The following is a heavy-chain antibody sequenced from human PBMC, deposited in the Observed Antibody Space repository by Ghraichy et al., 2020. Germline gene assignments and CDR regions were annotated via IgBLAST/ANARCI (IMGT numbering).Heavy chain of an antibody. V-gene: IGHV6-1*01. D-gene: IGHD6-19*01. CDR1: GDSVSSNSAA. J-gene: IGHJ4*02. Sequence: SQTLSLTCAISGDSVSSNSAAWNWIRQSPSRGLEWLGRTYYRSKWYNDYAVSVKSRITINPDTSKNQFSLQLNSVTPEDTAVYYCARALGRIAVAAPYFDYWGQGTLVTVSS. CDR3: ARALGRIAVAAPYFDY. CDR2: TYYRSKWYN.